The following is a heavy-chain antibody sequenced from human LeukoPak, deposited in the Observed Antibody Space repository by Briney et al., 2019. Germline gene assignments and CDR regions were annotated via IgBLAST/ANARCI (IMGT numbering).Heavy chain of an antibody. CDR3: ARGTYYYYYYMDV. CDR1: GYSISSGYY. CDR2: IYYSGST. D-gene: IGHD2-2*01. Sequence: SETLSLTCTVSGYSISSGYYWGWIRQPPGKGLEWIGYIYYSGSTNYNPSLKSRVTISVDTSKNQFSLKLNSVTAADTAVYYCARGTYYYYYYMDVWGKGTTVTISS. J-gene: IGHJ6*03. V-gene: IGHV4-38-2*02.